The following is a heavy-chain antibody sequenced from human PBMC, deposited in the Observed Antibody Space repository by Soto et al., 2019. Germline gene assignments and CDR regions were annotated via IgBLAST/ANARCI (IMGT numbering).Heavy chain of an antibody. CDR2: ISGSGGST. D-gene: IGHD2-2*01. J-gene: IGHJ3*02. V-gene: IGHV3-23*01. CDR1: GFTFSSYA. CDR3: AKDIVVVPAVASDAFDI. Sequence: GGSLRLSCAASGFTFSSYAMSWVRQAPGKGLEWVSAISGSGGSTYYADSVKGRFTISRDNSKNTLYLQMNSLRAEDTAVYYCAKDIVVVPAVASDAFDIWGQGTMVTVS.